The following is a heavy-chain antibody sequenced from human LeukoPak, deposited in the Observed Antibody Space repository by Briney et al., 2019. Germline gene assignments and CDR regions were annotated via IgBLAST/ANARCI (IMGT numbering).Heavy chain of an antibody. J-gene: IGHJ4*02. D-gene: IGHD3-10*01. CDR1: GYTFTGYY. CDR3: ARSTNRPSGSYYRPFDY. V-gene: IGHV1-46*01. Sequence: ASVKVSCKASGYTFTGYYMPWVRQAPGQGLEGMGIINPSGGSTSYAQKFQDRVTMTRDTSTSTLYMELSSLRSEDTAVYYCARSTNRPSGSYYRPFDYWGQGTLVTVSS. CDR2: INPSGGST.